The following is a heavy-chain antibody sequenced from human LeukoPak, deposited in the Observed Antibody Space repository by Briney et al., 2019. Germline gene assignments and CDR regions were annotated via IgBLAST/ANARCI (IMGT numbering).Heavy chain of an antibody. CDR3: ARPAMVRGVMRAVDY. Sequence: GESLKISCKGSGYSFTSYWIGWVRQMPGKGLEWMGIIYPGDSDTRYSPSFQGQVTISADKSISTAYLQWSSLKASDTAMYYCARPAMVRGVMRAVDYWGQGTLVTVSS. V-gene: IGHV5-51*01. J-gene: IGHJ4*02. CDR1: GYSFTSYW. CDR2: IYPGDSDT. D-gene: IGHD3-10*01.